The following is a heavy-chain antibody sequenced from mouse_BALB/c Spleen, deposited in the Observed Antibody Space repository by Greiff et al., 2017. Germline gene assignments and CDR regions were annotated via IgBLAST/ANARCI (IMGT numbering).Heavy chain of an antibody. CDR3: ARGKELVMDY. CDR2: IDPANGNT. V-gene: IGHV14-3*02. D-gene: IGHD4-1*01. J-gene: IGHJ4*01. Sequence: VQLQQSGAELVKPGASVKLSCTASGFNIKDSYMHWVKQRPEQGLEWIGRIDPANGNTKYDPKFQGKATITADTSSNTAYLQLSSLTSEDTAVYDCARGKELVMDYWGQGTTVTVSS. CDR1: GFNIKDSY.